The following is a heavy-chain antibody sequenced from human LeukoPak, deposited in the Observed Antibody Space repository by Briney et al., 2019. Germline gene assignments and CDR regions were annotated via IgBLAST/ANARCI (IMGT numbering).Heavy chain of an antibody. CDR1: GGTFSSYA. D-gene: IGHD5-18*01. J-gene: IGHJ5*02. V-gene: IGHV1-69*05. Sequence: SVKVSCKASGGTFSSYAISWVRQAPGQGLEWMRGIIPMFGTPSYAQKFQGRITITTDESTTTAYMELSSLRSEDTAVYYCAREGNGDSSGSPYWFDPWGQGTLVTVSS. CDR3: AREGNGDSSGSPYWFDP. CDR2: IIPMFGTP.